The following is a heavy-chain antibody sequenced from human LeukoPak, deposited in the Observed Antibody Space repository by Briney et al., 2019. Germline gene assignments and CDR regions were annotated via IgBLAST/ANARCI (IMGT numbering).Heavy chain of an antibody. CDR1: GFSFSSYA. CDR2: ISGSGGST. Sequence: GGSLRLSCAASGFSFSSYAMGWVRQAPGKGLEWVSAISGSGGSTYYADSVKGRFTISGDNSKNTLYLQMNSLRAEDTAVYYCIRAYNWNYDKYYFDYWGQGTLVTVSS. J-gene: IGHJ4*02. D-gene: IGHD1-7*01. V-gene: IGHV3-23*01. CDR3: IRAYNWNYDKYYFDY.